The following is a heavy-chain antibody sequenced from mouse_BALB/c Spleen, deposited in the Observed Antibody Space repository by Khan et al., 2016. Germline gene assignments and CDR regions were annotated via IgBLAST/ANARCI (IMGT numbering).Heavy chain of an antibody. V-gene: IGHV4-1*02. Sequence: EVKLLESGGGPVPPGGSLKLSSAASGFDFSRYWMSWVRQAPGKGLEWIGEINPDSSTINYTPSLKDKFIISRDNAKNTLYLQMSKVRSEDTALEYCARLMIGFDYWRQGTTLTDSS. CDR3: ARLMIGFDY. D-gene: IGHD2-4*01. CDR1: GFDFSRYW. CDR2: INPDSSTI. J-gene: IGHJ2*01.